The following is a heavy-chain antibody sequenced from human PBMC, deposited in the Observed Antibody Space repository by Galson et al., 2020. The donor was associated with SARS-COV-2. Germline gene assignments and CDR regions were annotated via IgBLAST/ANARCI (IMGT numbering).Heavy chain of an antibody. CDR2: IWYDGSNK. Sequence: GESLKISCAASGLSFSNYGMHWVRQAPGKGLEWVALIWYDGSNKSYGDSVKGRFIISRDNSKNTLYLQMNSLRAEDTAVYYCAGWPQLNYYSGMDVWGQGTTVTVSS. J-gene: IGHJ6*02. CDR1: GLSFSNYG. CDR3: AGWPQLNYYSGMDV. V-gene: IGHV3-33*03. D-gene: IGHD6-19*01.